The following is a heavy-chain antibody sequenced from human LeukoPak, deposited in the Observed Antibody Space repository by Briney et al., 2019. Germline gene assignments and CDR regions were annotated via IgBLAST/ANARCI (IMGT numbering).Heavy chain of an antibody. CDR3: ASDPPYYYDNSGYYGYFDS. J-gene: IGHJ4*02. CDR1: GFTFSDYY. D-gene: IGHD3-22*01. V-gene: IGHV3-11*04. CDR2: ISSSGYTI. Sequence: PGGSLRLSCAASGFTFSDYYMSWIRQAPGKGLEWVSHISSSGYTIYYTDSVKGRFTISRDNTKNSLFLQMNSLRAEDTAVYYCASDPPYYYDNSGYYGYFDSWGQGTLVTVSS.